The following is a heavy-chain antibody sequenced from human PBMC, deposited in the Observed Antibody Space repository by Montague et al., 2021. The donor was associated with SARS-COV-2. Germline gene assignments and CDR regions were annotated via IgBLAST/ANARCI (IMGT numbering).Heavy chain of an antibody. CDR2: IYYSGST. J-gene: IGHJ4*02. CDR1: GGSISSYY. Sequence: SETLSLTCTVSGGSISSYYWSWIRQPPRTGLEWMGYIYYSGSTNYNPSLKSRVTISVDTSKYQFSLKLSSVTAAATAVYYCARHAFGYFDWLNEGYLDYWGQGTLVTVSS. CDR3: ARHAFGYFDWLNEGYLDY. D-gene: IGHD3-9*01. V-gene: IGHV4-59*08.